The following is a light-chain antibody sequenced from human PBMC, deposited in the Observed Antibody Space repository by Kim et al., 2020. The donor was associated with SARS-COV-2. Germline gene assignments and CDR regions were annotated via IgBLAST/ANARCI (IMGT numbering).Light chain of an antibody. CDR2: KNS. CDR1: QSVLHSDGNTY. J-gene: IGKJ1*01. CDR3: MQATQFPQT. Sequence: DIVMTQTPLSSPVTLGQPASMSCRSSQSVLHSDGNTYLSWLQQRPGQPTRLLIYKNSNRFSGVPDRFSGSGAGTDFTLKISRVGAEGGGVYYCMQATQFPQTFGQGTKVDSK. V-gene: IGKV2-24*01.